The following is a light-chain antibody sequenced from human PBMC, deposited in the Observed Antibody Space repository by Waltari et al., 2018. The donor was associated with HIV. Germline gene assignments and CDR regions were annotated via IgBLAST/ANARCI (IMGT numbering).Light chain of an antibody. CDR2: WAS. CDR3: QQYSITPVT. CDR1: QSVLYSSNNKNY. Sequence: DIVMTQSQDSLAVSLGERATMNCKSSQSVLYSSNNKNYLAWYQQKPGQPPKLLIYWASTRESGFPDRFSGSGSATDFTLTISSLQAEDVAVYYCQQYSITPVTFGQGTKLEIK. J-gene: IGKJ2*01. V-gene: IGKV4-1*01.